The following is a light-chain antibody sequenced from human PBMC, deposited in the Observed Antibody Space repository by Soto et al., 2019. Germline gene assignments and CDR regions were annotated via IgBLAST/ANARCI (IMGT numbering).Light chain of an antibody. CDR2: GVT. Sequence: QSVLTQPASVSGSPGQSITISCTGSSSDIGAFNYVAWYQQHPGKAPKLIIHGVTNRPSGVSSRFSGSKSDYTASLTISGLQAEDEADYYCSSYTSSSTQVFGTGTKVTVL. V-gene: IGLV2-14*01. J-gene: IGLJ1*01. CDR3: SSYTSSSTQV. CDR1: SSDIGAFNY.